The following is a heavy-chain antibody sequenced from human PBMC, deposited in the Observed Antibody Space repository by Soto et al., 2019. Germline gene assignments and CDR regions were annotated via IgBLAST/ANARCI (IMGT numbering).Heavy chain of an antibody. J-gene: IGHJ5*02. Sequence: QVQLVESGGGVVQPGRSLRLSCAASGFTFIAYSMHWVRQAPGKGLEWLAVISFDGGEKHYADSVKGRCTISRDTSNNTPYLQMNSLRDDDTAIYYCARDPTSCSGGRCNSVGWFDPWGQGTLVIVSS. CDR1: GFTFIAYS. D-gene: IGHD2-15*01. CDR2: ISFDGGEK. V-gene: IGHV3-30-3*01. CDR3: ARDPTSCSGGRCNSVGWFDP.